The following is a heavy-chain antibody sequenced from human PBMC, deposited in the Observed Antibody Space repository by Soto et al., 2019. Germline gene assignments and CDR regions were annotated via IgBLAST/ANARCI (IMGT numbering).Heavy chain of an antibody. CDR3: ARAQLVVRGVIRGDYFDY. CDR1: GFTFSSYG. J-gene: IGHJ4*02. CDR2: IWYDGSNK. V-gene: IGHV3-33*01. D-gene: IGHD3-10*01. Sequence: QVQLVESGGGVVQPGRSLRLSCAASGFTFSSYGMHWVRQAPGKGLAWVAVIWYDGSNKYYADSVKGRFTISRENSKNTLYMPMNGLRAEDTAVYYCARAQLVVRGVIRGDYFDYWGQGTLVTVSS.